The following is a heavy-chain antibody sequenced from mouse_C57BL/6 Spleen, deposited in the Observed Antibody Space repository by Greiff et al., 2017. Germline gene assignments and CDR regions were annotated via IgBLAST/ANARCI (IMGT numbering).Heavy chain of an antibody. CDR2: IYPGSGTT. Sequence: VQLQQSGPELVRPGASVKLSCKASGYTFTDYYINWVKQRPGQGLEWIARIYPGSGTTYYNEKFKGKATLTAEKSSSTAYMQLSSLTSEDSAVYFCARYDYYFDYWGQGTTLTVSS. J-gene: IGHJ2*01. CDR3: ARYDYYFDY. D-gene: IGHD2-12*01. CDR1: GYTFTDYY. V-gene: IGHV1-76*01.